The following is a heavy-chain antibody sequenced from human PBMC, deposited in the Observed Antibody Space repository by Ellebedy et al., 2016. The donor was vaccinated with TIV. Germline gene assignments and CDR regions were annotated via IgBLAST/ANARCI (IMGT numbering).Heavy chain of an antibody. CDR3: AREMAITSPSSRHFDY. CDR2: IITDGSST. V-gene: IGHV3-74*01. Sequence: PGGSLRLSCAASGFTFSNYWMHWVRQAPGKGLVWVSRIITDGSSTNYADSVKGRFTISRDNAKNTLYLQMNSLTAEDTAVYYCAREMAITSPSSRHFDYWGQGTLVTVSS. CDR1: GFTFSNYW. J-gene: IGHJ4*02. D-gene: IGHD5-24*01.